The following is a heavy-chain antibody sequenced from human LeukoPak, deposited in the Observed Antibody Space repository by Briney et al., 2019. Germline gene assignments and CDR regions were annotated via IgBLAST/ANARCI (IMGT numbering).Heavy chain of an antibody. V-gene: IGHV3-30*02. CDR1: GFTFSNYD. CDR3: TKAVYYCYYIDV. CDR2: IRSGGSG. Sequence: GGSLRLSRAAPGFTFSNYDMHWVRQAPGKGLEWVAFIRSGGSGYYADSVKGRFTISRDNSKSTLYLQMNSLRAEDTALSYCTKAVYYCYYIDVWGNGTTVTVSS. J-gene: IGHJ6*03.